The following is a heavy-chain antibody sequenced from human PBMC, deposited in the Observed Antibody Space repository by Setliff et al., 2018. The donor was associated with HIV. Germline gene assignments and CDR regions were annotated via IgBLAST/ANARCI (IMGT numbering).Heavy chain of an antibody. CDR1: GGSISNYY. CDR3: ARGATTGYYYYYMDV. CDR2: IYTSGTT. J-gene: IGHJ6*03. V-gene: IGHV4-4*08. D-gene: IGHD1-26*01. Sequence: SETLSLTCSVSGGSISNYYWSWIRQPPGKGLEWIGYIYTSGTTSYNPSLKSRVTISVDTSKNQFSLKLTSVTAADTAVYYCARGATTGYYYYYMDVWGKGTTVTVSS.